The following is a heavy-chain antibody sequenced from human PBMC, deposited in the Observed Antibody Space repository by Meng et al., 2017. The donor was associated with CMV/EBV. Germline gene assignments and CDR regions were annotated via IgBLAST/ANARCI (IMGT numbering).Heavy chain of an antibody. CDR1: GGTFSSYA. CDR3: AIILGSFGGGGNYADYYYGMDV. V-gene: IGHV1-69*05. J-gene: IGHJ6*02. Sequence: SVKVSCKASGGTFSSYAISWVRQAPGQGLEWLGGIIPIFGTANYSRKFRGRVTITTDESTSTAYMGLSSLRSGDKAVYYCAIILGSFGGGGNYADYYYGMDVWGQGTTVTVSS. CDR2: IIPIFGTA. D-gene: IGHD1-7*01.